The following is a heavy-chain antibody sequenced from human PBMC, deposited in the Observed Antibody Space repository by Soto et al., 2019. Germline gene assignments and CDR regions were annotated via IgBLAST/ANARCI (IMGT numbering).Heavy chain of an antibody. V-gene: IGHV3-30*19. CDR2: ISYDGSNK. Sequence: GGSLRLSCAASGFTFSSYGMHWVRQAPGKGLEWVAVISYDGSNKYYADSVKGRFTISRDNSKNTLYLQMNSLRAEDTAVYYCARAQGYCSGGSCYFLYGMDVWGQGTTVTVSS. CDR3: ARAQGYCSGGSCYFLYGMDV. CDR1: GFTFSSYG. D-gene: IGHD2-15*01. J-gene: IGHJ6*02.